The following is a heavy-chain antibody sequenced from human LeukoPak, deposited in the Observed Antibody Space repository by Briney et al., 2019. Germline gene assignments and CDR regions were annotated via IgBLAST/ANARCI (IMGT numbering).Heavy chain of an antibody. CDR3: ARADSSSWPGEAFDA. Sequence: GGSLRLSCAASGFTFSDYYMSWIRQAPGKGLEWVSYISSSGSPIYYADSVKGRFTISRDNAKNSLYLQMNSLRPEDTAVYYCARADSSSWPGEAFDAWGQGTMVTVSS. CDR1: GFTFSDYY. V-gene: IGHV3-11*04. CDR2: ISSSGSPI. D-gene: IGHD6-13*01. J-gene: IGHJ3*01.